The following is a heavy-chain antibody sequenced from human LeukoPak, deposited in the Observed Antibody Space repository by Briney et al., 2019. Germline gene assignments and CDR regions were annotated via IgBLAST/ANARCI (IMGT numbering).Heavy chain of an antibody. V-gene: IGHV4-39*07. CDR2: IFYSGST. Sequence: SETLSVTCTVSGGSLSSSSYYSGWIRHPPGKGLEWIGSIFYSGSTNHHTPLKRRVTISVDTSKNQFSLKLSSVTAADTAVYYCARLYSSSRSYYFDYWGQGTLVTVSS. CDR1: GGSLSSSSYY. D-gene: IGHD6-6*01. CDR3: ARLYSSSRSYYFDY. J-gene: IGHJ4*02.